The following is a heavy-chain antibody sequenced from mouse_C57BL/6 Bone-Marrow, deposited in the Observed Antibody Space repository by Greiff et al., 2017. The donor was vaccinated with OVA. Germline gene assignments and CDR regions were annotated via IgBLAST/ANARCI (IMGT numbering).Heavy chain of an antibody. CDR3: ARGKCYDGYMAWFAY. D-gene: IGHD2-3*01. Sequence: QVQLQQSGAELVKPGASVKISCKASGYAFSSYWMNWVKQRPGKGLEWIGQIYPGDGDTNYNGKFKGKATLTADKSSSTAYMQLSSLTSEDSAVYFCARGKCYDGYMAWFAYWGQGTTLTVSS. CDR1: GYAFSSYW. CDR2: IYPGDGDT. V-gene: IGHV1-80*01. J-gene: IGHJ2*01.